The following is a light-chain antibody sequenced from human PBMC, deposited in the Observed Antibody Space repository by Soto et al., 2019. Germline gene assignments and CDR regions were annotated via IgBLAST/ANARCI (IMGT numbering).Light chain of an antibody. CDR1: QNIGNW. CDR3: QQYNSYSRT. CDR2: KAS. V-gene: IGKV1-5*03. Sequence: DIQMTQSPSTLSTSVGDTVTITCRASQNIGNWLAWYQQIPGKAPKLLIYKASTLESGVPSRFSGSGSGTQFTLTISSLQPGDVATYYCQQYNSYSRTFGQGTKVEIK. J-gene: IGKJ1*01.